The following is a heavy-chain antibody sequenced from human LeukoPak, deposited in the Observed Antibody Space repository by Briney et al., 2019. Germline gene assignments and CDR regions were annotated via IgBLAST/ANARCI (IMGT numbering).Heavy chain of an antibody. CDR1: GGTFSSYA. CDR3: ARGVGGLGWQY. Sequence: GASVKVSCKASGGTFSSYAISWVRQAPGQGLEGMGGIIPIFGTANYAQKFQGRVTITADESTSTAYMELSSLRSEDTAVYYCARGVGGLGWQYWGQGTLVTVSS. D-gene: IGHD2-15*01. J-gene: IGHJ4*02. CDR2: IIPIFGTA. V-gene: IGHV1-69*13.